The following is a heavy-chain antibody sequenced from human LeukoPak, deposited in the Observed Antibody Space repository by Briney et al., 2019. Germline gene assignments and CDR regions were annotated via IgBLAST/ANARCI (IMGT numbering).Heavy chain of an antibody. CDR1: GFSFSAYA. CDR2: IRYDGINK. D-gene: IGHD6-13*01. V-gene: IGHV3-30*02. J-gene: IGHJ4*02. CDR3: VKTGSGWYGDY. Sequence: GGSLRLSCAASGFSFSAYAMYWVRQAPGKGPEWVALIRYDGINKYYGDSVKGRFTISRDNSKNMLYLQMSSLRAEDTAVYYCVKTGSGWYGDYWGQGARVTVSS.